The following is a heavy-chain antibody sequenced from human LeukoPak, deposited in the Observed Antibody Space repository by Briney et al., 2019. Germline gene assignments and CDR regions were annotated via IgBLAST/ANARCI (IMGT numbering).Heavy chain of an antibody. CDR1: GFTFSNYG. CDR2: ISYDGSNK. D-gene: IGHD3-10*01. V-gene: IGHV3-30*18. CDR3: ANGYYYGSGRYYKQAFDI. Sequence: PGGALRLSCAASGFTFSNYGMHWVRQAPAKGLEWVVVISYDGSNKYYADSVKGRFNICREDSKNALYLQMNGLRAGDTGVDYCANGYYYGSGRYYKQAFDIRGQGAKGSVPS. J-gene: IGHJ3*02.